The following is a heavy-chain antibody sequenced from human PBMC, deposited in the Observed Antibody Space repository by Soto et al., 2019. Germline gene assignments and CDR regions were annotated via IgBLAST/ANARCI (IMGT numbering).Heavy chain of an antibody. J-gene: IGHJ4*02. D-gene: IGHD3-22*01. CDR2: IYPGDSDT. Sequence: PGESRKISCKGSGYSFTSYWIGWVRQMPGKGLEWMGIIYPGDSDTRYSPSFQGQVTISADKSISTAYLQWSSLKASDTAMYYCARALYYDSSGYYLGFGFFYFDYWGQGTLVTVSS. V-gene: IGHV5-51*01. CDR1: GYSFTSYW. CDR3: ARALYYDSSGYYLGFGFFYFDY.